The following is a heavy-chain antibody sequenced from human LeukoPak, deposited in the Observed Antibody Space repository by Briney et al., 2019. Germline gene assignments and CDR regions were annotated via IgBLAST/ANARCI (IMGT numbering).Heavy chain of an antibody. V-gene: IGHV3-53*01. CDR2: IYSGGST. D-gene: IGHD6-19*01. CDR1: GFTVSSNH. Sequence: GGSLRLSCAASGFTVSSNHMSWVRQAPGKGLEWVSVIYSGGSTYYADSVKGRFTISRDNSKNTLYLQMNSLRAEDTAVYYCAKVGSSGSTVTPFDYWGQGTLVTVSS. CDR3: AKVGSSGSTVTPFDY. J-gene: IGHJ4*02.